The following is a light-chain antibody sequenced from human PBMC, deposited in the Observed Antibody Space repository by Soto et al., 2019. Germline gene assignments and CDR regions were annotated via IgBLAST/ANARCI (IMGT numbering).Light chain of an antibody. CDR2: AAS. CDR3: QHYNSYSEA. J-gene: IGKJ1*01. CDR1: QSISSY. Sequence: DIHMTQSRSSLSASVGDLVTITCRGSQSISSYLNWYQQKPGKAPKLLIYAASSLQSGVPSRFSGSGSGTEFTLTISSLQPDDFATYYCQHYNSYSEAFGQGTKVDIK. V-gene: IGKV1-39*01.